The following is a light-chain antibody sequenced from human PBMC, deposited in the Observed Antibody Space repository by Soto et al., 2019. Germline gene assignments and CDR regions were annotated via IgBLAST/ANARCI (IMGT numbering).Light chain of an antibody. CDR2: SND. Sequence: QSVLTQPPSASGTPGQRVTISCSGSSSNIGRNTVNWYQQVPGTAPKLLIYSNDQRPSGVPDQFSGSKSGTSASLAISGLQSEDEADYYCAAWDDSLNGPFVFGIGTKATVL. V-gene: IGLV1-44*01. J-gene: IGLJ1*01. CDR3: AAWDDSLNGPFV. CDR1: SSNIGRNT.